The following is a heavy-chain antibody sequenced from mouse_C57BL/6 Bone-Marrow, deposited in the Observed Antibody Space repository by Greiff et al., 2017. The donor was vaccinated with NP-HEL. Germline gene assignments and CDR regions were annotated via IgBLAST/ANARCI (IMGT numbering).Heavy chain of an antibody. J-gene: IGHJ4*01. CDR2: ISDGGSYT. Sequence: DVKLVESGGGLVQPGGSLKLSCAASGFTFSSYAMSWVRQTPEKRLEWVATISDGGSYTYYPDNVKGRFTIFRDNAKNNLYLQMSHLKSEDTAMYYCARGYYRAMDYWGQGTSVTVAS. CDR1: GFTFSSYA. CDR3: ARGYYRAMDY. D-gene: IGHD2-3*01. V-gene: IGHV5-4*03.